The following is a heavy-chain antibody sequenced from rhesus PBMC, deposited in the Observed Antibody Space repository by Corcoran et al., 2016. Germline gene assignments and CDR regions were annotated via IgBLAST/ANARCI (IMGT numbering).Heavy chain of an antibody. CDR3: TTYLLYSGSSDEYFEF. V-gene: IGHV3-116*01. D-gene: IGHD6-25*01. CDR2: IRKKSKGGTA. J-gene: IGHJ1*01. Sequence: EMQLVESGGGLVQPGGSLRLSCAASGFTFSDHYMEWFRQAPGRGPDWVGFIRKKSKGGTAEYAASVKGRFNISRDDSKNVTYLQMNSLKTEDTAVYYCTTYLLYSGSSDEYFEFWGQGALVTVSS. CDR1: GFTFSDHY.